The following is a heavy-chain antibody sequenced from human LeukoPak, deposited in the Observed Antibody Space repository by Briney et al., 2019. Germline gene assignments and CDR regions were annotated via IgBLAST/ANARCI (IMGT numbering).Heavy chain of an antibody. CDR2: INPNSGGT. CDR1: GYTFTSYG. D-gene: IGHD3-22*01. Sequence: GASVKVSCKASGYTFTSYGISWVRQAPGQGLEWMGWINPNSGGTSYAQKFQGRVTVTRDTSISTAYMELSTLRSDDTAVYYCARAGIWDYDDSSGYHNAAFDIWGLGTMVTVSS. J-gene: IGHJ3*02. CDR3: ARAGIWDYDDSSGYHNAAFDI. V-gene: IGHV1-2*02.